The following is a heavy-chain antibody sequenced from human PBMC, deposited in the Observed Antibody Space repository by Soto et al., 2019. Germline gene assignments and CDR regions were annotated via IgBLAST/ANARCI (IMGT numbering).Heavy chain of an antibody. J-gene: IGHJ3*02. CDR3: AWWRYNWNGDVFDI. Sequence: ASVKVSCKASGDTFASYGISWVRQAPGQGLEWMGWISAYNGNTNYAQKLQGRVTMTTDTSTRTAYMELRSLRSDDTAVYYCAWWRYNWNGDVFDIWGQGTMVTVSS. CDR2: ISAYNGNT. CDR1: GDTFASYG. D-gene: IGHD1-20*01. V-gene: IGHV1-18*01.